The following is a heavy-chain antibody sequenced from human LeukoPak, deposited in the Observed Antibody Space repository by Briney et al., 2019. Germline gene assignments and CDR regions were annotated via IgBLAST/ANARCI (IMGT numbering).Heavy chain of an antibody. Sequence: ASVKVSCKASGYTFTGYYMHWVRQAPGQGLEWMGWINPNSGGTNYAQKLQGRVTMTRDTSISTAYMELSRLRSDDTAVYYCARDVVPAAISSYGMDVWGQGTTVTVSS. CDR2: INPNSGGT. J-gene: IGHJ6*02. CDR3: ARDVVPAAISSYGMDV. V-gene: IGHV1-2*02. CDR1: GYTFTGYY. D-gene: IGHD2-2*01.